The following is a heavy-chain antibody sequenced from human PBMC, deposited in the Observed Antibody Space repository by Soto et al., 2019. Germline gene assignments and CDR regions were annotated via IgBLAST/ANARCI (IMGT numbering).Heavy chain of an antibody. CDR2: IQQDGSEK. V-gene: IGHV3-7*01. Sequence: EVQLVESGGGLVQPGGSLRLSCAASGFTFSSYWMSWVRPAPGKGLEWVANIQQDGSEKYYVDSVKGRFTISRDNAKNSLYLQMTSLGAEDTAVYYCARGRGCSTGCHNFDYWGQGTLVTVSS. CDR1: GFTFSSYW. D-gene: IGHD2-2*01. CDR3: ARGRGCSTGCHNFDY. J-gene: IGHJ4*02.